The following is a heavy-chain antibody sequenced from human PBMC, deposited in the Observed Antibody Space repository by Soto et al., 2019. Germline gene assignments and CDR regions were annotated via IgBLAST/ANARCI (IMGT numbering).Heavy chain of an antibody. CDR2: IYYNGMT. CDR3: ARLGTLDDDLSTGYYRYYFDY. Sequence: QVHLQESGPGLVKPSETLSLTCTVSRGSINNYYWSWIRQPPGKGLEWIGYIYYNGMTNYSPSLKRRVAVSLDTSKNQFSLKLTSVSAADTAVYYCARLGTLDDDLSTGYYRYYFDYWGQGTLVTVSS. J-gene: IGHJ4*02. CDR1: RGSINNYY. V-gene: IGHV4-59*08. D-gene: IGHD3-9*01.